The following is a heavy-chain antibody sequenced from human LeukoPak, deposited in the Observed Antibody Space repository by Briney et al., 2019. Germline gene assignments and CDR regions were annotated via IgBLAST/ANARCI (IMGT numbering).Heavy chain of an antibody. CDR3: ARDQLDYDSSGFIDY. CDR1: GFTFSSYA. D-gene: IGHD3-22*01. CDR2: ISGSGGST. Sequence: GGSLRLSCAASGFTFSSYAMSWVRQAPGKGLEWVSAISGSGGSTYYADSVKGRFTISRDNSKNTLYLQMNSLRAEDTAVYYCARDQLDYDSSGFIDYWGQGTLVTVSS. V-gene: IGHV3-23*01. J-gene: IGHJ4*02.